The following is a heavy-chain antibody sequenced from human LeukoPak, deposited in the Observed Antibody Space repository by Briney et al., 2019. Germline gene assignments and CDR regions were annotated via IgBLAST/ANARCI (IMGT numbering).Heavy chain of an antibody. CDR3: ARRTVTQAFDI. Sequence: GGSLRLSCAASGFTVSNNYMSWVRQAPGKGLEWVSVIYTGGSTYYADSVRGRFTISRDNSKNTLFLQMNSLRAEDTAVYFCARRTVTQAFDIWGQGTMVTISS. J-gene: IGHJ3*02. CDR1: GFTVSNNY. V-gene: IGHV3-66*04. D-gene: IGHD4-11*01. CDR2: IYTGGST.